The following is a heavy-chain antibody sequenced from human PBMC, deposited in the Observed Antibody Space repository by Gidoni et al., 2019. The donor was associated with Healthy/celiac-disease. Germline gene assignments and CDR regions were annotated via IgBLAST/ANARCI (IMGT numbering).Heavy chain of an antibody. Sequence: QVQLQESGPGLVKPSQTLSLTCTVSGGSIRSGSYYWSWIRQPAGKGLEWIGRIYTSGSTNYNPSLKSRVTISVDTSKNQFSLKLSSVTAADTAVYYCARAPRIVGATTPDYWGQGTLVTVSS. CDR1: GGSIRSGSYY. D-gene: IGHD1-26*01. J-gene: IGHJ4*02. CDR2: IYTSGST. V-gene: IGHV4-61*02. CDR3: ARAPRIVGATTPDY.